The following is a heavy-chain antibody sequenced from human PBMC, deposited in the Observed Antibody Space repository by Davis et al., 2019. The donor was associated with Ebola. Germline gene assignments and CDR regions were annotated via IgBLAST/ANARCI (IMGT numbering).Heavy chain of an antibody. CDR3: AKGMSYDSSGYPLYGMDV. D-gene: IGHD3-22*01. CDR1: GFTFSSYG. V-gene: IGHV3-30*18. CDR2: ISYDGSNK. Sequence: PGGSLRLSCAASGFTFSSYGMHWVRQAPGKGLEWVAVISYDGSNKYYADSVQGRFTISRDNSKNTLYLQMNSLRAEDTSVYYCAKGMSYDSSGYPLYGMDVWGQGTTVTVSS. J-gene: IGHJ6*02.